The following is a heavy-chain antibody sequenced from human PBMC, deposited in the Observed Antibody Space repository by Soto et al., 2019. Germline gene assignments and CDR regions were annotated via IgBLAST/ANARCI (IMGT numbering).Heavy chain of an antibody. V-gene: IGHV4-30-4*01. Sequence: QVQLQESGPGLVKPSQTLSLTCTVSGGSISSGDYYWSWIRQPPGKGLEWIGYIYYSGSTYYNPSLKSRVTISVDTSKNQFSLKLSSVTAADTAVYYCARALPLYGADWYFDLWGRGTLVTVSS. CDR3: ARALPLYGADWYFDL. CDR1: GGSISSGDYY. D-gene: IGHD2-2*02. J-gene: IGHJ2*01. CDR2: IYYSGST.